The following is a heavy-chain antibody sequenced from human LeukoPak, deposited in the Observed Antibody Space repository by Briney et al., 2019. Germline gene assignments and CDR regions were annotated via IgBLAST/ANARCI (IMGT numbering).Heavy chain of an antibody. D-gene: IGHD1-26*01. J-gene: IGHJ4*02. CDR1: GYSIGSGYY. CDR2: IYHSGST. CDR3: ARRRGSYYFDY. V-gene: IGHV4-38-2*01. Sequence: SETLSLTCAVSGYSIGSGYYWGWIRQPPGKGLEWIGSIYHSGSTYYNPSLKSRVTISVDTSKNQFSLNLSSVTAADTAVYYCARRRGSYYFDYWGQGTLVTVSS.